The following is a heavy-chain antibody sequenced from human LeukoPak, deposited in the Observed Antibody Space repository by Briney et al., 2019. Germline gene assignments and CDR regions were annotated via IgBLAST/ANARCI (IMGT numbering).Heavy chain of an antibody. V-gene: IGHV4-4*07. CDR3: ARGRFCSADICSGGDAFDI. Sequence: SETLSLTCTVSGGSISSYYWSWVRQPAGKGLEWIGRMYSRGSTNYNPSLKSQVIMSLDKSKKQFSLKLKSLTAADTTLYYCARGRFCSADICSGGDAFDIWGRGTMVSVSS. D-gene: IGHD3-3*01. CDR2: MYSRGST. CDR1: GGSISSYY. J-gene: IGHJ3*02.